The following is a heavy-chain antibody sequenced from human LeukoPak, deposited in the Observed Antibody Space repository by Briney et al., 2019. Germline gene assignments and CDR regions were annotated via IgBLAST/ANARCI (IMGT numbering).Heavy chain of an antibody. V-gene: IGHV3-30*04. Sequence: GGSLRLSCAASGFTFSSYAMHWVRQAPGKGLEWVAVISYDGSNKYYADSVKGRFTISRDNSKNTLYLQMNSLRAEDTAVYYCAREVGFRGYDYQFDYWGQGTLVTVSS. CDR3: AREVGFRGYDYQFDY. CDR1: GFTFSSYA. J-gene: IGHJ4*02. D-gene: IGHD5-12*01. CDR2: ISYDGSNK.